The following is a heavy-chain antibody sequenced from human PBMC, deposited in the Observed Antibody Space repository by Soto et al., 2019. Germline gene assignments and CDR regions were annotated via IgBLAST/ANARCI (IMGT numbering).Heavy chain of an antibody. V-gene: IGHV3-30*03. J-gene: IGHJ4*02. Sequence: LRLSCTASGFDFSNSGIQWVRQTPGKGLEWVALISFDGDKYYVDSVKGRFTISRDNPTNTVYLQMNRLRPEDTGVYYCARDYARGWCQFWGQGTLVTVSS. D-gene: IGHD2-8*02. CDR2: ISFDGDK. CDR3: ARDYARGWCQF. CDR1: GFDFSNSG.